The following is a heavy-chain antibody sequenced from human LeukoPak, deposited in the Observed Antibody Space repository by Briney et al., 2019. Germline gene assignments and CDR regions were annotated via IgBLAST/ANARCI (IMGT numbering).Heavy chain of an antibody. Sequence: PSETLSLTCAFYGGSFSGYYWSWIRQPPGKGLEWIGEINHSGSTNYNPSLKSRVTISVDTSKNQFSLKLSSVTAADTAVYYCARFTSGYYLAAFDIWGQGTMVTVSS. CDR1: GGSFSGYY. V-gene: IGHV4-34*01. CDR2: INHSGST. J-gene: IGHJ3*02. CDR3: ARFTSGYYLAAFDI. D-gene: IGHD3-22*01.